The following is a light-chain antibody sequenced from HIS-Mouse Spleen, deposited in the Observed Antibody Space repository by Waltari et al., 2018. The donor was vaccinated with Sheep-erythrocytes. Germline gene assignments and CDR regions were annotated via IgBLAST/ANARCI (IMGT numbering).Light chain of an antibody. Sequence: QSVLTQPPPAPGAPGPRATSPCTGSSSNIGAGYDVHWYQQLPGTAPKLLIYGNSNRPSGVPDRFSGSKSGTSASLAITGLQAEDEADYYCQSYDSSLSGWVFGGGTKLTVL. V-gene: IGLV1-40*01. CDR3: QSYDSSLSGWV. J-gene: IGLJ3*02. CDR1: SSNIGAGYD. CDR2: GNS.